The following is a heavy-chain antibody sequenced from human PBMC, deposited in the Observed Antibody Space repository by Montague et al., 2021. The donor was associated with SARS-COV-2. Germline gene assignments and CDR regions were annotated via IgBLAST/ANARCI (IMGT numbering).Heavy chain of an antibody. CDR2: ISSSSSYI. CDR1: GFTFSSYS. V-gene: IGHV3-21*01. Sequence: SLRLSCAASGFTFSSYSMNWVRQAPGKGLEWVSSISSSSSYIYYADSVKGRFTISRDNAKNSLYLQTNSLRAEDTAVYYCARDAHYDILTGYSGYWGQGTLVTVSS. D-gene: IGHD3-9*01. J-gene: IGHJ4*02. CDR3: ARDAHYDILTGYSGY.